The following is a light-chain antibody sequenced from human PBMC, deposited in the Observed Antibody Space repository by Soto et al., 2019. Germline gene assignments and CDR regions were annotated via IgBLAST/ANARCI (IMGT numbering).Light chain of an antibody. V-gene: IGKV3-20*01. CDR1: QSVSSSD. CDR2: GAS. J-gene: IGKJ5*01. Sequence: EVVLTQSPGTLSLSPGERATLSCRASQSVSSSDLAWYPQKPGQAPRLLIYGASSRPTGIPDRFSGSGSGTDFTLTISRLEPEDFAVYYCQQYGSSSTFGQGTRLEI. CDR3: QQYGSSST.